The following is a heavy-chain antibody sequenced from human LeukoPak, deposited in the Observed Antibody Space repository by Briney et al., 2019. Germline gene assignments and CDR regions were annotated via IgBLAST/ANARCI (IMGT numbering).Heavy chain of an antibody. CDR1: GYTFTNYA. CDR2: INPNTGNP. Sequence: GASVKVSCKASGYTFTNYAMNGVRQAPGQGLELMGWINPNTGNPTYAQGLTGRFVFSLDTSVSTAYLQINSLKAEDTAVYYCARAFQPLGGLSLPDYWAQGTLVTVSS. CDR3: ARAFQPLGGLSLPDY. D-gene: IGHD3-16*02. V-gene: IGHV7-4-1*02. J-gene: IGHJ4*02.